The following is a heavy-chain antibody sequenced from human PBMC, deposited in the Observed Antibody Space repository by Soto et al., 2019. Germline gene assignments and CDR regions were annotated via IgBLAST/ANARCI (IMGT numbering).Heavy chain of an antibody. CDR3: ARDKGGNSPLQFDP. J-gene: IGHJ5*02. V-gene: IGHV3-33*01. CDR1: GFTFSSYG. CDR2: IWYDGSNK. D-gene: IGHD1-7*01. Sequence: RGSLRLSCAASGFTFSSYGMHWVRQAPGKGLEWVAVIWYDGSNKYYADSVKGRFTISRDNSKNTLYLQMNSLRAEDTAVYYCARDKGGNSPLQFDPWGQGTLVTVSS.